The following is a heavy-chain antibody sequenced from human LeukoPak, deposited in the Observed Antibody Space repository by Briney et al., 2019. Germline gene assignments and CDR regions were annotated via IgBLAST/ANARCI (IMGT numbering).Heavy chain of an antibody. V-gene: IGHV3-73*01. Sequence: GRSLRLSCAASGFTFSGSSMHWVRQASGKGLEWVGRIRSKANNYATAYAAPVKGRFTISRDDSKNTAYLQMNSLKTEDTAVYYCTSPPYCSGGSCYRNDYWGQGALVTVSS. D-gene: IGHD2-15*01. CDR3: TSPPYCSGGSCYRNDY. CDR1: GFTFSGSS. J-gene: IGHJ4*02. CDR2: IRSKANNYAT.